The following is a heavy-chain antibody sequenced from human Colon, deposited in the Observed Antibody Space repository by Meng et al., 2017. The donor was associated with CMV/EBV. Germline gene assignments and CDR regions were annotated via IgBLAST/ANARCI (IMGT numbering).Heavy chain of an antibody. CDR2: ISWHSGKV. V-gene: IGHV3-9*01. CDR1: GYTLTELS. J-gene: IGHJ6*02. CDR3: VKDKGSGYNKEDWYGVDV. D-gene: IGHD3-22*01. Sequence: SCKVSGYTLTELSIHWVRQGPGKGLEWVSGISWHSGKVDYADSVKGRFTISRDNAKNSLFLQMNSLRPEDTAFYYCVKDKGSGYNKEDWYGVDVWGHGTTVTVSS.